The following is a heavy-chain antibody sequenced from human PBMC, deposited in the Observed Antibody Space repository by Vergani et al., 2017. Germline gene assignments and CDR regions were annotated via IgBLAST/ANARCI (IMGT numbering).Heavy chain of an antibody. J-gene: IGHJ4*02. CDR2: IYYSGST. V-gene: IGHV4-39*07. CDR1: GGSISSSSYY. CDR3: ARDIGVRCSGGSCYSFDY. Sequence: QLQLQELGPGLVKPSETLSLTCTVSGGSISSSSYYLGWIRQPPGKGLEWIGNIYYSGSTYYNPSLKSRVTISVDTAKNRFSLKLSSVTAADKAVYYCARDIGVRCSGGSCYSFDYWGQGTLVTVSS. D-gene: IGHD2-15*01.